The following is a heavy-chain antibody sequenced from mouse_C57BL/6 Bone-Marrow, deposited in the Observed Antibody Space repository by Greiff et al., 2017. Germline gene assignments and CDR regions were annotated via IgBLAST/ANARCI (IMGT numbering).Heavy chain of an antibody. J-gene: IGHJ1*03. CDR1: GYTFTDYE. Sequence: VQLVESGAELVRPGASVTLSCKASGYTFTDYEMHWVKQTPVHGLEWIGAIDPETGGTAYNQKFKGKAILTADKSSSTAYMELRSLTSEDSAVYYCTSRYYSWYFDVWGTGTTVTVSS. V-gene: IGHV1-15*01. CDR2: IDPETGGT. CDR3: TSRYYSWYFDV. D-gene: IGHD1-1*01.